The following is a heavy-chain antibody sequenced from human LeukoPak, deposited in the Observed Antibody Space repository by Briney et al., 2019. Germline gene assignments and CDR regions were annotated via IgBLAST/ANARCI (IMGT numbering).Heavy chain of an antibody. Sequence: GGSLRLSCAASGFTFSSYWMSWVRQAPGKGLEWVANIKQDGSEKYYVDSVKGRFTISRDNAKNSLYLQMNSLRAEDTAVYYCARSVLPAYYYDSSGYYYNYYYGMDVWGQGTTVTVSS. J-gene: IGHJ6*02. D-gene: IGHD3-22*01. CDR2: IKQDGSEK. CDR3: ARSVLPAYYYDSSGYYYNYYYGMDV. CDR1: GFTFSSYW. V-gene: IGHV3-7*01.